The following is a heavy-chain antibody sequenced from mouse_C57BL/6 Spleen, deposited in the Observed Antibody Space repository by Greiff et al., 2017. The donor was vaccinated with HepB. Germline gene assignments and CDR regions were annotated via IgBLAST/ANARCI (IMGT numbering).Heavy chain of an antibody. CDR3: ARGDYYGSSYYAMDY. J-gene: IGHJ4*01. CDR2: ISDGGSYT. V-gene: IGHV5-4*01. Sequence: EVQLQESGGGLVKPGGSLKLSCAASGFTFSSYAMSWVCQTPEKRLEWVATISDGGSYTYYPDNVKGRFTISRDNAKDNLYLQMSHLKSEDTAMYYCARGDYYGSSYYAMDYWGQGTSVTVSS. D-gene: IGHD1-1*01. CDR1: GFTFSSYA.